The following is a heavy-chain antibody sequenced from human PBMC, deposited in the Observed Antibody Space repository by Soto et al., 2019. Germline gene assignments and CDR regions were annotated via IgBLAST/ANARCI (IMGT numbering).Heavy chain of an antibody. V-gene: IGHV4-30-2*01. CDR2: IYYTGGT. J-gene: IGHJ4*02. CDR3: ARATFFRKGYYDDTDYYLFDY. CDR1: GGSISSGTFS. Sequence: SETLSLTCAVSGGSISSGTFSWTWIRQPPGKGLEFIGSIYYTGGTYYNPSLKSRVTISLDRSKNQFSLNLSSVAAADTAMYYCARATFFRKGYYDDTDYYLFDYWGQGTLVTVSS. D-gene: IGHD3-22*01.